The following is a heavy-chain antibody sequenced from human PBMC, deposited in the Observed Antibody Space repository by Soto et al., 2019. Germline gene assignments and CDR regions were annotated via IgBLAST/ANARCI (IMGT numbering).Heavy chain of an antibody. D-gene: IGHD3-22*01. Sequence: SETLSLTCAVSGGSISSGGYSWSWIRQPPGKGLEWIGYIYHSGSTYYNPSLKSRVTISVDRSKNQFSLKLSSVTAADTAVYYCARDLSGYYDYWGQGTLVTVSS. CDR3: ARDLSGYYDY. V-gene: IGHV4-30-2*01. CDR2: IYHSGST. CDR1: GGSISSGGYS. J-gene: IGHJ4*02.